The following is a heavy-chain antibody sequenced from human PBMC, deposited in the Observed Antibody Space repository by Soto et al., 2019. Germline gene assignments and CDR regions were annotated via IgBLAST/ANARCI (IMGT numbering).Heavy chain of an antibody. CDR1: GGSISIGVYY. V-gene: IGHV4-31*03. CDR2: TYHTGST. CDR3: ARIGNPDASLYFDY. Sequence: QVQLHESGPGLVKPSQTLSLTCTVSGGSISIGVYYWNWIRQHPGKGLEWIGYTYHTGSTYYNPSLESRVTISVDPSNNQFSLKLSSVTAADTAVYYCARIGNPDASLYFDYWGQGTLVTVSS. J-gene: IGHJ4*02. D-gene: IGHD2-2*01.